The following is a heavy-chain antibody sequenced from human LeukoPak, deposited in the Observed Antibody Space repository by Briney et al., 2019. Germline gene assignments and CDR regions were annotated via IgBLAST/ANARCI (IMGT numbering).Heavy chain of an antibody. CDR3: ARVRGFAFDI. CDR1: GFTFSGYG. Sequence: GRSLRLSCAASGFTFSGYGMHWVRQAPGKGLEWVAVIWYDGSNKYYADSVKGRFTISRDKSKNTLYLQMNSLRAEDTAVYYCARVRGFAFDIWGQGTMVNVSS. V-gene: IGHV3-33*01. J-gene: IGHJ3*02. D-gene: IGHD3-10*01. CDR2: IWYDGSNK.